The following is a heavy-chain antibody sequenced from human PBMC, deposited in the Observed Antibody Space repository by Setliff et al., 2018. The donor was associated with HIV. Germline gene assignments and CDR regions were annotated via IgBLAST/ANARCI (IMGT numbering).Heavy chain of an antibody. CDR1: GYTFTSYY. Sequence: ASVKVSCKASGYTFTSYYMHWVRQAPGQGLEWMGIINPSSGSTTYAQKFQGRVTMTRDTSTSTVYMELSSLRSEDTAVYYCARESGNGWNSDYWGQGTLVTVSS. CDR2: INPSSGST. V-gene: IGHV1-46*01. D-gene: IGHD6-19*01. J-gene: IGHJ4*02. CDR3: ARESGNGWNSDY.